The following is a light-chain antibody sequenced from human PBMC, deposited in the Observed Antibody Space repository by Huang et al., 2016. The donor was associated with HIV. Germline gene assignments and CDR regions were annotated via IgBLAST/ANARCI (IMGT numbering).Light chain of an antibody. CDR1: QSVGNNY. Sequence: IVLTQSPATLSLSPGERAPLTCGASQSVGNNYLACYQQKPGLAPRLLIYVAHVRATGIPDRVSGSGSGTDFTLTISRLEPEDFAMYYCQQYSTSSYTFGQGTKVDI. CDR2: VAH. J-gene: IGKJ2*01. V-gene: IGKV3D-20*01. CDR3: QQYSTSSYT.